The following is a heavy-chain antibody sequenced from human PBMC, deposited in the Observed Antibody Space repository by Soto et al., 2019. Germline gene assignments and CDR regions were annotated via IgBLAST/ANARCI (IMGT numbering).Heavy chain of an antibody. CDR2: ISDGGST. J-gene: IGHJ5*02. Sequence: PSETLSLTCNVSGASIYTYYWNWIRQSPGKGLEWIGYISDGGSTNYNPSLESRVTISVDTSKNQFSLKLSSVTAADTAVYYCARGRVRYDFWTYNWFDPWGQGTLVTVSS. CDR3: ARGRVRYDFWTYNWFDP. CDR1: GASIYTYY. D-gene: IGHD3-3*01. V-gene: IGHV4-59*12.